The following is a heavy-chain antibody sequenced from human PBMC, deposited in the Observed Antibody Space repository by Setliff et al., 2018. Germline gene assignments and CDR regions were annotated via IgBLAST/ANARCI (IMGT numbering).Heavy chain of an antibody. Sequence: GESLKISCQGFGYSFSRSWIVWVRQMPGRGLEWLGIVYPGDSDIRYGPSFQGQVTISADKSISTAYLQWSSLKASDTAMYYCARHRWAIDDAFDIWGQGTMVTVSS. CDR3: ARHRWAIDDAFDI. D-gene: IGHD3-16*01. CDR2: VYPGDSDI. J-gene: IGHJ3*02. CDR1: GYSFSRSW. V-gene: IGHV5-51*01.